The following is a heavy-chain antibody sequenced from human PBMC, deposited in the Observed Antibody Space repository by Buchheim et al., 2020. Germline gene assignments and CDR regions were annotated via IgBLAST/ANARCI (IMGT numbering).Heavy chain of an antibody. D-gene: IGHD1-26*01. J-gene: IGHJ4*02. CDR1: GFTLRTYW. V-gene: IGHV3-74*01. CDR3: ARDLSGSQDY. CDR2: INEDGSFT. Sequence: EVQLEESGGGLVQPGGSLRLSCAASGFTLRTYWMHWVRQAPGQGLEWVSRINEDGSFTNYADSVKGRFIISSDNAENTLYLQMTSLRVEDTAMYYCARDLSGSQDYWGQGTL.